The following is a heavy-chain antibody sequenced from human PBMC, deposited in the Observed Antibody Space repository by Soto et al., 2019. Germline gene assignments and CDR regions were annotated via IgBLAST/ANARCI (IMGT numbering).Heavy chain of an antibody. CDR3: ARASYGLGVFDY. J-gene: IGHJ4*02. V-gene: IGHV4-4*02. D-gene: IGHD3-16*01. Sequence: QVELQESGPQLVKPSETLSLTCAVSGDSLSTSYWWTWVRQSPGKGLQWIGQVYHVGTTSYNPALKSRVVISVDKPKNQFSLKLTSMSAADTAVYFCARASYGLGVFDYWGQGSLVAVSS. CDR2: VYHVGTT. CDR1: GDSLSTSYW.